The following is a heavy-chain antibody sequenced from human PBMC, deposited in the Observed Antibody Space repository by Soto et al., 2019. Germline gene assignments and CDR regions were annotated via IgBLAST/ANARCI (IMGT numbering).Heavy chain of an antibody. Sequence: SETLSLTCTVSNGSLSSNYLSWIRQSPGKGLEWIGIIYYSRSTNYKPSLKSRVTMSVYTSKNQFTLKLRSVSSADTGVYFLSRSFMVPVDFFDYWGRGPPVAVSS. D-gene: IGHD3-10*01. V-gene: IGHV4-59*01. CDR1: NGSLSSNY. J-gene: IGHJ4*02. CDR2: IYYSRST. CDR3: SRSFMVPVDFFDY.